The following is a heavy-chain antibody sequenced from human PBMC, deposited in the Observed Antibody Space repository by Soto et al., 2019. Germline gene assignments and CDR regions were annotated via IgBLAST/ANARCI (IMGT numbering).Heavy chain of an antibody. CDR1: GFSFSSYA. CDR3: AKGGDNINWHLDC. Sequence: EVQLLESGGGLVQPGGSLRLSCTASGFSFSSYAMTWVRQSPGKGLEWVSVVSGGGGTTYYADSVKGRFTISRDNSNNTLYLHMSSLTAEDTAVYCCAKGGDNINWHLDCWGQGNLVTVSS. D-gene: IGHD1-1*01. CDR2: VSGGGGTT. V-gene: IGHV3-23*01. J-gene: IGHJ4*02.